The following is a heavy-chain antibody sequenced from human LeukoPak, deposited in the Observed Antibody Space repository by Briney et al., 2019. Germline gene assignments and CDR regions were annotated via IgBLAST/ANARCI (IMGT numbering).Heavy chain of an antibody. CDR1: GVTLSTYA. Sequence: GGSLRLSCAASGVTLSTYAMSWARQAPGKGLEWVSGISSSGSGDNTYYADSVKGRFTISRDSSKNTLFLHMNTLRAEDTAVYYCARDAPAVPSSIAATASPFDYWGQGTLVTVSS. CDR3: ARDAPAVPSSIAATASPFDY. D-gene: IGHD6-6*01. V-gene: IGHV3-23*01. J-gene: IGHJ4*02. CDR2: ISSSGSGDNT.